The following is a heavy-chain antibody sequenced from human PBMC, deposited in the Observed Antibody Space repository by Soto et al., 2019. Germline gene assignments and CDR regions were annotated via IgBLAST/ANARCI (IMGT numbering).Heavy chain of an antibody. J-gene: IGHJ6*02. CDR3: ARDNMLVILYGGMDV. V-gene: IGHV4-30-4*01. Sequence: SETLSLTCTVSGSSISSGDYYWGWIRQPPGKGLEWIGYIYYSGSTYYNPSHKSRVTISVDTSKNQFSLKLSSVTAADTAVYYCARDNMLVILYGGMDVWGQGTAVTVS. CDR1: GSSISSGDYY. CDR2: IYYSGST. D-gene: IGHD3-3*02.